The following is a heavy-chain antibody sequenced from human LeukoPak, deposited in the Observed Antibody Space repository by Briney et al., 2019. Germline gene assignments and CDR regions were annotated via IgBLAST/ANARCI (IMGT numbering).Heavy chain of an antibody. J-gene: IGHJ4*02. V-gene: IGHV3-9*01. CDR2: ISWNSGSI. CDR3: AKDPYGSGSYD. Sequence: AGGSLRLSCAASGFTFYDYAMHWVRQAPGKGLEWVSGISWNSGSIGYADSVKGRFTISRDNAKNSLYLQMNSLRAEDTALYYCAKDPYGSGSYDWGQGTLVTVSS. CDR1: GFTFYDYA. D-gene: IGHD3-10*01.